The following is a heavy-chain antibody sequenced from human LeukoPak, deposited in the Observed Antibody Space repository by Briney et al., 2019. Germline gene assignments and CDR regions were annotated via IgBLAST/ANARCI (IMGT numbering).Heavy chain of an antibody. Sequence: GGSLRLSCAASGFTFSGYSMNWVRQVPGKGLEWVSAISGSGGLTYYTDSVKGRFSISRDNSKNTLYLQMNSLRAEDTAVYYCAKEGTYCGGDCYSEYFDYWGQGTQVTVSS. D-gene: IGHD2-21*02. V-gene: IGHV3-23*01. J-gene: IGHJ4*02. CDR3: AKEGTYCGGDCYSEYFDY. CDR2: ISGSGGLT. CDR1: GFTFSGYS.